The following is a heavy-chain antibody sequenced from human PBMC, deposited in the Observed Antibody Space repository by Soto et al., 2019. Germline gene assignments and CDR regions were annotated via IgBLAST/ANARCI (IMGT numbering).Heavy chain of an antibody. CDR3: ARTGSSYGDAFDI. J-gene: IGHJ3*02. CDR2: IYYSGST. Sequence: PSETLSLTCTVSGGSISSGGYYWSWIRQHPGKGLEWIGYIYYSGSTYYNPSLKSRVTISVDTSKNQFSLKLSSVTAADTAVYYCARTGSSYGDAFDIWGQGTMVTVSS. CDR1: GGSISSGGYY. D-gene: IGHD2-2*01. V-gene: IGHV4-31*03.